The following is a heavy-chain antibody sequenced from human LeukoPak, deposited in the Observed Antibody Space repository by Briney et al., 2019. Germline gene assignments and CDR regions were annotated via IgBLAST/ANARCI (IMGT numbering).Heavy chain of an antibody. CDR2: ISSSGSTI. D-gene: IGHD3-9*01. CDR1: GFTFSDYS. CDR3: ARDLRYFDWSDAFDI. J-gene: IGHJ3*02. V-gene: IGHV3-11*04. Sequence: GGSLRLSCAASGFTFSDYSIIWIRQAPGKGLEWVSYISSSGSTIYYADSVKGRFTISRDNAKNSLYLQMNSLRAEDTAVYYCARDLRYFDWSDAFDIWGQGTMVTVSS.